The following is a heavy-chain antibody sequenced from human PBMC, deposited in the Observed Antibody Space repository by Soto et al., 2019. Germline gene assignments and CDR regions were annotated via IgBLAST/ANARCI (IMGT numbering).Heavy chain of an antibody. V-gene: IGHV1-2*02. CDR3: ARPPAPFFHEGSVVSWNDF. J-gene: IGHJ4*02. CDR1: GYTFTDYY. Sequence: ASVKVSCKPSGYTFTDYYIHWVRRAPGQGLEWMGWINPNTGGTNYADNFEGRVTMTSDTSIGVVYMELNSLTSGDTAVYYCARPPAPFFHEGSVVSWNDFWGQGRLVTVSS. D-gene: IGHD1-1*01. CDR2: INPNTGGT.